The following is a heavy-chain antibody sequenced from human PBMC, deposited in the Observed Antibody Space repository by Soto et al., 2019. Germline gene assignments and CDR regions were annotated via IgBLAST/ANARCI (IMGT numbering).Heavy chain of an antibody. V-gene: IGHV1-18*01. CDR1: GYTSTSYG. D-gene: IGHD3-10*01. Sequence: QVQLVQSGAEVKKPGASVKVSCKASGYTSTSYGISWVRQAPGQGLEWMGWISAYNGNTNYAQKLQGRVTMTTDTSTSTAYMELRSLRSDDTAVYYCARAWVDTMVRGAYQRGYYYYGMDVWGQGTTVTVSS. J-gene: IGHJ6*02. CDR2: ISAYNGNT. CDR3: ARAWVDTMVRGAYQRGYYYYGMDV.